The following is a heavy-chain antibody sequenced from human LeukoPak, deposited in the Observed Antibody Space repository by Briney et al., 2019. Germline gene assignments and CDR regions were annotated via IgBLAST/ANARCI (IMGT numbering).Heavy chain of an antibody. CDR2: ISSNGGST. J-gene: IGHJ6*03. D-gene: IGHD1-26*01. CDR1: GFTFSSYS. Sequence: GGSLRLSCAASGFTFSSYSMNWVRQAPGKGLEYVSAISSNGGSTYYANSVKGRFTISRDNSKNTLYLQMGSLRAEDMAVYYCARTQYLWYSGSWGYMDVWGKGTTVTISS. V-gene: IGHV3-64*01. CDR3: ARTQYLWYSGSWGYMDV.